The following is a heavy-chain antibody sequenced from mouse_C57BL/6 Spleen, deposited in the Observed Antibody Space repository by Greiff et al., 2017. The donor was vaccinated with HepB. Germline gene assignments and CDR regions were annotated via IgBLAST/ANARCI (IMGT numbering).Heavy chain of an antibody. Sequence: EVKVEESGGGLVQPGGSMKLSCVASGFTFSNYWMNWVRQSPEKGLEWVAQIRLKSDNYATHYAESVKGRFTISRDDSKSSVYLQMNNLRAEDTGIYYCTRGWLLDYYAMDYWGQGTSVTVSS. D-gene: IGHD2-3*01. CDR1: GFTFSNYW. V-gene: IGHV6-3*01. J-gene: IGHJ4*01. CDR3: TRGWLLDYYAMDY. CDR2: IRLKSDNYAT.